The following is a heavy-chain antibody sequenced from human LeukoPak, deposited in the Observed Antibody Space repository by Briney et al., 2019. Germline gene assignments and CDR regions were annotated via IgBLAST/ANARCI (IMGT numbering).Heavy chain of an antibody. J-gene: IGHJ4*02. Sequence: TGGSLRLSCAASGFTFSSYAMSWVRQAPGKGLEWVSAISGSGGSTYYADSVKGRFTISRDNSKNTLYLQMNSLRAEDTAVYYCAKMGGSIVVVVAATYWGQGTLVTVSS. CDR1: GFTFSSYA. CDR3: AKMGGSIVVVVAATY. V-gene: IGHV3-23*01. CDR2: ISGSGGST. D-gene: IGHD2-15*01.